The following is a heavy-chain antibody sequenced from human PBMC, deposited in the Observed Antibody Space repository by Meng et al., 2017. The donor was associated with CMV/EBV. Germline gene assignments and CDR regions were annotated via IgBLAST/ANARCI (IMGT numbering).Heavy chain of an antibody. CDR1: GFTFSSYG. CDR3: TREEYCSSTSCSPLFGYYYYYGMDV. CDR2: IRYDGSNK. Sequence: GGSLRLSCAASGFTFSSYGMHGVRQAPGKGLEWVAFIRYDGSNKYYADPVKGRFTISRDNSKNTLYLQMNSLRAEDTAVHYCTREEYCSSTSCSPLFGYYYYYGMDVWGQGTTVTVSS. D-gene: IGHD2-2*01. J-gene: IGHJ6*02. V-gene: IGHV3-30*02.